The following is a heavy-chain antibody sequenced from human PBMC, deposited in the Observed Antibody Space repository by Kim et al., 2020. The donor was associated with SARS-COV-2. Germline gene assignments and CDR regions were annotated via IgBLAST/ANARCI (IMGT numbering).Heavy chain of an antibody. D-gene: IGHD2-21*02. Sequence: SVQGRFTITRDNSKNTLYLQMNSLRAEDTAVYYCARDGCGGDCYPEFDYWGQGTLVTVSS. V-gene: IGHV3-30*07. J-gene: IGHJ4*02. CDR3: ARDGCGGDCYPEFDY.